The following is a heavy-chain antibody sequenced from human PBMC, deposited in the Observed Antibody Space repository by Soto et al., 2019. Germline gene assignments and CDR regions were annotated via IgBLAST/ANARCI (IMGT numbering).Heavy chain of an antibody. CDR3: DTSGCSKGDYSDY. V-gene: IGHV1-24*01. CDR2: FDPEDGET. J-gene: IGHJ4*02. CDR1: GYALTELS. D-gene: IGHD4-4*01. Sequence: GASVKVSCKISGYALTELSMHWVRQAPGKGLEWMGGFDPEDGETIYAQKFQGRVTMTEDTSTDTAYMELSSLRSEDTAVYYCDTSGCSKGDYSDYRGQGTLVTVSS.